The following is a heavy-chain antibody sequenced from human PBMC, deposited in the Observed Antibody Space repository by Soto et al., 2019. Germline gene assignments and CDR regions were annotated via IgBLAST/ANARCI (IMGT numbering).Heavy chain of an antibody. D-gene: IGHD1-7*01. V-gene: IGHV5-51*01. Sequence: GESLKISCKGSGYSFTSYWIGWVRQMPGKGLEWMGIIYPGDSDTRYSPSFQGQVTISADKSISTAYLQWSSLKASDTAMYYCARHPTGNWNYYEALELDPWGQGTLVTVSS. CDR1: GYSFTSYW. J-gene: IGHJ5*02. CDR2: IYPGDSDT. CDR3: ARHPTGNWNYYEALELDP.